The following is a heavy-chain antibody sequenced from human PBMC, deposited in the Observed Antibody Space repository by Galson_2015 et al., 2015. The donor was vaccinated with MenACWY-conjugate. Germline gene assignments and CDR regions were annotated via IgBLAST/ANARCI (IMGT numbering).Heavy chain of an antibody. CDR1: GFTFSSYS. Sequence: SLRLSCAASGFTFSSYSMNWVRQAPGKGLEWISYITSSSSTIYYADSVKGRFTISRDNAKNSLYLQMNSLRAEDTAVYYCARVGYGESVTPDDYWGRGTLVPVSS. J-gene: IGHJ4*02. V-gene: IGHV3-48*04. CDR2: ITSSSSTI. CDR3: ARVGYGESVTPDDY. D-gene: IGHD4-17*01.